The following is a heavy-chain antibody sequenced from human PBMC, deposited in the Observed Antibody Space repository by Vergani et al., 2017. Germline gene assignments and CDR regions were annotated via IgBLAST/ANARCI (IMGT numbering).Heavy chain of an antibody. CDR3: ARGVGVRDYYYYYGMDV. CDR1: GGTFSSYA. D-gene: IGHD3-10*01. V-gene: IGHV1-69*01. CDR2: IIPIFGTA. Sequence: QVQLVQSGAEVKKPGSSVKVSCKASGGTFSSYAISWVRQAPGQGLEWTGGIIPIFGTANYAQKFQGRVTITADESTSTAYMELSSLRSEDTAVYYCARGVGVRDYYYYYGMDVWGQGTTVTVSS. J-gene: IGHJ6*02.